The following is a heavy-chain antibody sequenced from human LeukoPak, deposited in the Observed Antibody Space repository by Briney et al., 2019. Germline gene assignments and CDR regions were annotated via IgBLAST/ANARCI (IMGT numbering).Heavy chain of an antibody. Sequence: SETLSLTCAVYGGSFSGYYWSWIRQPPGKGLEWIGEINHSGSTNYNPSLKSRVTISVDTSKNQFSLKLSSVTAADTAVYYCAITGGAYCGGDCFWGAFDIWGQGTMVTVSS. CDR3: AITGGAYCGGDCFWGAFDI. J-gene: IGHJ3*02. CDR1: GGSFSGYY. D-gene: IGHD2-21*01. CDR2: INHSGST. V-gene: IGHV4-34*01.